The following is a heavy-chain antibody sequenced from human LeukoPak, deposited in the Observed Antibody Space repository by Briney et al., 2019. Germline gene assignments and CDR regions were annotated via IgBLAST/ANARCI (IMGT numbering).Heavy chain of an antibody. Sequence: GGSLRLSCAASGFTFSSYGMHWVRQAPGKGLEWVAFIRYDGSNKYYADSVKGRFTISRDNSKNTLYLQMNSLRAEDTAVYYCAKPDPDSSSFDYWGQGTLVTVSS. V-gene: IGHV3-30*02. CDR2: IRYDGSNK. CDR1: GFTFSSYG. J-gene: IGHJ4*02. CDR3: AKPDPDSSSFDY. D-gene: IGHD6-6*01.